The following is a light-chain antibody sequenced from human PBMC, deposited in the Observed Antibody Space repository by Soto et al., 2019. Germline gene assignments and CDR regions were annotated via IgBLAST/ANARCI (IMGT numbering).Light chain of an antibody. Sequence: QSVLTQPASVSGSPGQSITISCTGTGSDVGGYDYVSWYQHHPGKAPKVMIYEVNNRPSGVSNRFSGSRSGNTASLTISGLQAEDEADYYCSSYTTSSTLLFGTGTKVTVL. CDR3: SSYTTSSTLL. J-gene: IGLJ1*01. V-gene: IGLV2-14*01. CDR1: GSDVGGYDY. CDR2: EVN.